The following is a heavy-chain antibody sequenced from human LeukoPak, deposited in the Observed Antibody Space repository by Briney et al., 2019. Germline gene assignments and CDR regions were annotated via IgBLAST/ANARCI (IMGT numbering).Heavy chain of an antibody. J-gene: IGHJ4*02. Sequence: GGSLRLSCAASGFTFSYYWMNWVRQAPGRGLEWVSSVDGGGGGTYYADSVKGRFTISRDNSKDTLYLQMNGLRAEDTAVYFCAKQSAGSAAWYSLHYDFWGQGTLVTVSS. V-gene: IGHV3-23*01. CDR2: VDGGGGGT. CDR3: AKQSAGSAAWYSLHYDF. CDR1: GFTFSYYW. D-gene: IGHD6-13*01.